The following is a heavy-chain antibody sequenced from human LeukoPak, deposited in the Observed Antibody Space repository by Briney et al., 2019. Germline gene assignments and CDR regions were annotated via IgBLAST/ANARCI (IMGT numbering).Heavy chain of an antibody. V-gene: IGHV4-34*01. Sequence: PSETLSLTCAVYGGSFSGYYWSWIRQPPGKGLEWVGEINHSGSTNYNPSLKSRVTISVDTSKTQLSLKLSSVTAADTAVYYCARGSVVVVPAAMIFNYWGQGTLVTVSS. CDR3: ARGSVVVVPAAMIFNY. D-gene: IGHD2-2*01. CDR2: INHSGST. J-gene: IGHJ4*02. CDR1: GGSFSGYY.